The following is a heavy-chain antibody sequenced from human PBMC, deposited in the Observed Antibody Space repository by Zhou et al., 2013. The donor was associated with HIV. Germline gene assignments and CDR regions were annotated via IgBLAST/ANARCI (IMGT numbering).Heavy chain of an antibody. D-gene: IGHD3-10*01. CDR2: INPSGGST. CDR3: ARDYRIRGVIPFDY. J-gene: IGHJ4*02. CDR1: GYTFTSFY. Sequence: QVQLVQSGAEVKKPGASVKVSCKASGYTFTSFYIHWVRQAPGQGLEWMGIINPSGGSTTYAQKFQGRVAMTRDTSTSTVYMDLSSLRSEDTAVYYCARDYRIRGVIPFDYWGQGTLVAVSS. V-gene: IGHV1-46*01.